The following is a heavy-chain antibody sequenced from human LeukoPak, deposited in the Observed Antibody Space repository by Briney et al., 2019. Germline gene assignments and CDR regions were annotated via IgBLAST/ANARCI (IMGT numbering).Heavy chain of an antibody. CDR2: IYYSGST. CDR3: ARPRGSSSYRFDP. CDR1: GGSISSSSYY. V-gene: IGHV4-39*01. Sequence: PSETLSLTCTVSGGSISSSSYYWGWIRQPPGKGLEWIGSIYYSGSTYYNPSLKSRVTISVDTSKNQFSLKLSSVTAADTAVYYCARPRGSSSYRFDPWGQGTLVTVSS. D-gene: IGHD6-6*01. J-gene: IGHJ5*02.